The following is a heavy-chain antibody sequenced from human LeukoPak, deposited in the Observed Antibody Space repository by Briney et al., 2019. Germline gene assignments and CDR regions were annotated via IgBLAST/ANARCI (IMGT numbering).Heavy chain of an antibody. D-gene: IGHD5-24*01. V-gene: IGHV3-7*04. CDR2: IKQDGSKK. CDR3: TRVGYIDEGIDY. J-gene: IGHJ4*02. CDR1: GFPFSSYW. Sequence: GGSLRLSCVASGFPFSSYWMRWVRQARWKGLEWVANIKQDGSKKSYVDSVKGRFTISRDNAKNSLYLQMNSLRAEDTAIYYCTRVGYIDEGIDYWGQGTLVTVSS.